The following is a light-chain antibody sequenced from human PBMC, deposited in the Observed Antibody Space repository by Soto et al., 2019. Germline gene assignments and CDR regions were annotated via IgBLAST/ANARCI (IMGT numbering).Light chain of an antibody. CDR1: QSVSSN. CDR3: QQYKNWPPIT. CDR2: GAS. Sequence: EIVMTQSPATLSVSPGERATLSCRASQSVSSNLAWYQQKPGQAPRLLIYGASTRATGIPARFSGSGSGTEVTLTISSLQSEDFAVYSCQQYKNWPPITFGPGTKVDIK. V-gene: IGKV3-15*01. J-gene: IGKJ3*01.